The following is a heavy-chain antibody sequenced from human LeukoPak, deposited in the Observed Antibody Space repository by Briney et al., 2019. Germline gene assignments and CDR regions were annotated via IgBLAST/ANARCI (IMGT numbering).Heavy chain of an antibody. CDR2: INSDGSST. CDR3: AIQRWPQYFQH. V-gene: IGHV3-74*01. Sequence: PGGSLRLSCAASGFTFSSYWMHWVRQAPGKGLVWVSRINSDGSSTSYADSVKGRLTISRDNAKNTLYLQMNSLRAEDTAVYYCAIQRWPQYFQHWGQGTLVTVSS. J-gene: IGHJ1*01. CDR1: GFTFSSYW. D-gene: IGHD5-24*01.